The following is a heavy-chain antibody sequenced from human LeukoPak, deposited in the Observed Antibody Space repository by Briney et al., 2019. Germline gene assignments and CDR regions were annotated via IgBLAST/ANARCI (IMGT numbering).Heavy chain of an antibody. CDR3: ARFHCSGGSCYADYYYYMDV. CDR2: IYPGDSDT. Sequence: GESLKISXKGSGYSFTSYWIGWVRQMPGKGLEWMGIIYPGDSDTIYSPSFQGQVTISADKSISTAYLQWSSLKASDTAMYYCARFHCSGGSCYADYYYYMDVWGKGTTVTVSS. J-gene: IGHJ6*03. CDR1: GYSFTSYW. V-gene: IGHV5-51*01. D-gene: IGHD2-15*01.